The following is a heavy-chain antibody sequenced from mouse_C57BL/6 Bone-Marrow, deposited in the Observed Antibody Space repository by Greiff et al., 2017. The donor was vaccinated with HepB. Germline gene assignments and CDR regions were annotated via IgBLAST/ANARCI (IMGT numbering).Heavy chain of an antibody. Sequence: QVQLQQSGAELVRPGASVTLSCKASGYTFTDYEMHWVKQTPVHGLEWIGAIDPETGGTAYNQKFKGKAILTADKSSSTAYMELRSLTSEDSAVYYCTSNYLHYYAMDYWGQGTSVTVSS. CDR1: GYTFTDYE. CDR2: IDPETGGT. D-gene: IGHD2-1*01. V-gene: IGHV1-15*01. J-gene: IGHJ4*01. CDR3: TSNYLHYYAMDY.